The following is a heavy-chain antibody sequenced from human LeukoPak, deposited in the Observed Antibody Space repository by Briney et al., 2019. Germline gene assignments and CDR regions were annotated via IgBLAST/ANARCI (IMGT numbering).Heavy chain of an antibody. CDR1: GFIFSNYP. Sequence: PGGSLRLSCAASGFIFSNYPMSWVRQAPGKGLEWVSGVSGSDGSTYYADSVKGRFTISRDNSKNTLYLQMNGLRAEDTALYYCAKTGMYWSGYYIDYRAFDNWGQGTMVTVSS. J-gene: IGHJ3*02. CDR2: VSGSDGST. V-gene: IGHV3-23*01. CDR3: AKTGMYWSGYYIDYRAFDN. D-gene: IGHD3-3*01.